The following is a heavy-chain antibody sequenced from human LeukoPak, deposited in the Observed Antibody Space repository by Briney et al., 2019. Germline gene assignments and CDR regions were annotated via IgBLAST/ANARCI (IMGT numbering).Heavy chain of an antibody. CDR3: ASLKTVPAATTYYYYGIDV. CDR1: GGSISSSSYY. J-gene: IGHJ6*02. Sequence: PSETLSLTCTVSGGSISSSSYYWGWIRQPPGKGLEWIGSIYYSGSTCYNPSLKSRVTISVDTSKNQFSLKLSSVTAADTAVYYCASLKTVPAATTYYYYGIDVWGQGTTVTVSS. D-gene: IGHD2-2*01. V-gene: IGHV4-39*01. CDR2: IYYSGST.